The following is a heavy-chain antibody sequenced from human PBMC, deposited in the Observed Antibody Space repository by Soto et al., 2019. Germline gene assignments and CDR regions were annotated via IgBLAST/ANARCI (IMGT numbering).Heavy chain of an antibody. Sequence: XESLSLSCAASGFTFSSYEMNWVRQAPGKGLEWVSYISSSGSTIYYADSVKGRFTISRDNAENSLYLQMNSLRAEDTAVYYCASGDTYYYDSSGYYGLDYWGQGTLVTVSS. D-gene: IGHD3-22*01. CDR1: GFTFSSYE. J-gene: IGHJ4*02. CDR3: ASGDTYYYDSSGYYGLDY. V-gene: IGHV3-48*03. CDR2: ISSSGSTI.